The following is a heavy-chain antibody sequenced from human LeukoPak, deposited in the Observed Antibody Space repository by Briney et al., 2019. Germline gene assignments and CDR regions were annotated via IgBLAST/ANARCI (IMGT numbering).Heavy chain of an antibody. CDR2: INHSGST. V-gene: IGHV4-34*01. D-gene: IGHD3-10*02. CDR1: GGSFSGYY. Sequence: SETLSLTCAVYGGSFSGYYWSWIRQPPGKGLEWIGEINHSGSTNYNPSLKSRVTISVDTSKNQFSLKLSSVTAADTAVYYCARAPICSYWGQGTLVTVSS. CDR3: ARAPICSY. J-gene: IGHJ4*02.